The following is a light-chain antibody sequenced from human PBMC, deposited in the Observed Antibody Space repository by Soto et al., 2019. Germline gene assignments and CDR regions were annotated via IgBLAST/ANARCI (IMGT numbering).Light chain of an antibody. J-gene: IGLJ2*01. CDR2: EVS. Sequence: QSALTQPPSASGSPGQSVTISCTGTSSDVGGYNYVSWYQQHPGKAPKLMIYEVSKRPSGVPDRFSGSKSGNTASLTVSGLQAEDDADYYGSSYAGSNNLVFGGGTKVTVL. CDR3: SSYAGSNNLV. CDR1: SSDVGGYNY. V-gene: IGLV2-8*01.